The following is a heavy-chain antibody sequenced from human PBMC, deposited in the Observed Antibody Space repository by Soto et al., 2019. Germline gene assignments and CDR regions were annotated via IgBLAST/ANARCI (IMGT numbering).Heavy chain of an antibody. Sequence: QVQLQQSGPGLVKPSQTLSLTCAISGDSVSSNSAAWNWIRQSPSRGLEWLGRTYYRSKWYNDYEVSVKSRITINPGTSKNQFSLQLNSVTPEDTAVYYCARQPTMFGVVIIGWNAFDIWGQGTMVTVSS. J-gene: IGHJ3*02. D-gene: IGHD3-3*01. CDR2: TYYRSKWYN. V-gene: IGHV6-1*01. CDR1: GDSVSSNSAA. CDR3: ARQPTMFGVVIIGWNAFDI.